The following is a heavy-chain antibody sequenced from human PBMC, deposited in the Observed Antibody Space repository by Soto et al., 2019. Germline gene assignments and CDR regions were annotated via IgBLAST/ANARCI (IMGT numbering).Heavy chain of an antibody. D-gene: IGHD4-17*01. CDR1: GFSLTTSGVG. CDR3: AHRRVAAVTTFDF. J-gene: IGHJ4*02. Sequence: SGPTLVNPTQTLTLTCTFSGFSLTTSGVGVAWVRQPPGKALEWLALVYGNDDKRYRPSVKNRLTITKDNSRNQVVLTMANLTPVDTATYYCAHRRVAAVTTFDFWGQGSQVTVSS. CDR2: VYGNDDK. V-gene: IGHV2-5*01.